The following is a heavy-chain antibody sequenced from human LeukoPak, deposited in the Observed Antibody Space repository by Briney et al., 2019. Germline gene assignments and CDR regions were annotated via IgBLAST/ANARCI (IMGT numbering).Heavy chain of an antibody. CDR3: ARYSGNGHNGDYWYFDL. J-gene: IGHJ2*01. Sequence: PSVTLSLTCTVSGVSISSSSYYWGWIRQPPGKGLEWIGSIYYSGSTYYNPSLKSRVTISVDTSKNQFSLKLSSVTAADTAVYYCARYSGNGHNGDYWYFDLWGRGTLVTVSS. V-gene: IGHV4-39*07. CDR1: GVSISSSSYY. CDR2: IYYSGST. D-gene: IGHD4-23*01.